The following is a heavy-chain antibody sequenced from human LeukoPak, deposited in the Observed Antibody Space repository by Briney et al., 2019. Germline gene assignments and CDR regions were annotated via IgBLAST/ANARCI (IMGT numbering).Heavy chain of an antibody. Sequence: SETLSLTWTVSGGSISSYYWSWIRQPPGKGLEWIGYIYYSGSTNYNPSLKSRVTISVDTSKNQFSLKLSSVTAADTAVYYCARHFAFSYYYMDVWGKGTTVTVSS. J-gene: IGHJ6*03. V-gene: IGHV4-59*08. CDR2: IYYSGST. CDR1: GGSISSYY. CDR3: ARHFAFSYYYMDV.